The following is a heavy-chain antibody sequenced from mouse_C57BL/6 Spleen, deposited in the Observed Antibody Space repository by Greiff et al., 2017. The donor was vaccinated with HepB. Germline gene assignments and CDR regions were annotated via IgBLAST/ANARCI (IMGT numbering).Heavy chain of an antibody. V-gene: IGHV1-82*01. CDR3: ARWELRQGYFDY. J-gene: IGHJ2*01. CDR2: IYPGDGDT. D-gene: IGHD3-2*02. Sequence: VKLVESGPELVKPGASVKISCKASGYAFSSSWMNWVKQRPGKGLEWIGRIYPGDGDTNYNGKFKGKATLTADKSSSTAYMQLSSLTSEDSAVYFCARWELRQGYFDYWGQGTTLTVSS. CDR1: GYAFSSSW.